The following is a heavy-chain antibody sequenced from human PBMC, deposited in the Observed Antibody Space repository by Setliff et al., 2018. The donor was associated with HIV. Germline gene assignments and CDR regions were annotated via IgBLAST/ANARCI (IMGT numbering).Heavy chain of an antibody. Sequence: SCATSGFTFSPYAIHWVRQAPGMGLEWVAMIWADEITKFYADSVKGRFTISRDNSKNTMYLQMNTLRVEDTAVYYCARDPPGSGFHLDYWGQGTPVTVSS. J-gene: IGHJ4*02. CDR1: GFTFSPYA. CDR2: IWADEITK. D-gene: IGHD5-12*01. V-gene: IGHV3-33*01. CDR3: ARDPPGSGFHLDY.